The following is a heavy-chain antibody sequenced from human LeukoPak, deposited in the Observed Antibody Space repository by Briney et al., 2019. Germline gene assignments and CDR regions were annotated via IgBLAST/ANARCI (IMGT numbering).Heavy chain of an antibody. J-gene: IGHJ4*02. V-gene: IGHV4-38-2*01. D-gene: IGHD3-22*01. CDR1: DYSISSGYF. CDR3: AIHSDSSGYYSLR. CDR2: IYHSGTT. Sequence: SETLSLTCSVSDYSISSGYFWGWIRQPPGKGLEWIGSIYHSGTTYYNPSLKSRVTISVGTSKNQFSLKLTSVTAADTAVYYCAIHSDSSGYYSLRWGQGTLVTVSS.